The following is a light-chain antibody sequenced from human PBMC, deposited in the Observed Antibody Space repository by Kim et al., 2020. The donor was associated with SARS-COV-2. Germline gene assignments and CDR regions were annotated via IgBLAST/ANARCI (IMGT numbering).Light chain of an antibody. V-gene: IGLV1-47*01. J-gene: IGLJ3*02. CDR1: SSNIGSNY. CDR2: RNK. CDR3: ATWDDSLNGPV. Sequence: GERVTCSCSGSSSNIGSNYVYWYQHPPGTAPKVLIYRNKQRPTGVPDRFSGSKSGTSASLAISGLRSEDEADYYCATWDDSLNGPVFGGGTQLTVL.